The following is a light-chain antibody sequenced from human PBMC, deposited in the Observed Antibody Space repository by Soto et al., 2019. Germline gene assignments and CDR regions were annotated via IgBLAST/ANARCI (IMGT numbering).Light chain of an antibody. CDR2: DGS. J-gene: IGKJ1*01. V-gene: IGKV1-5*01. CDR3: QQYNKWPLT. CDR1: QSITTW. Sequence: DIQMTQSPSTVSAYVGDSVTITCRASQSITTWLAWYQQRPGKAPKLLIYDGSSLQSGVPSRFSGSGSGTEFTLTISSLQSEDFTVYYCQQYNKWPLTFGQGTKVDNK.